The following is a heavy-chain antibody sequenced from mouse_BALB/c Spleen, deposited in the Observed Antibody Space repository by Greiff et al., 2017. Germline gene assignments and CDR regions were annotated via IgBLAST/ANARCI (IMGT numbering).Heavy chain of an antibody. D-gene: IGHD4-1*01. J-gene: IGHJ2*01. CDR3: ARRITGSFDY. CDR2: ISNGGGST. V-gene: IGHV5-12-2*01. CDR1: GFPFSSYT. Sequence: EVQRVESGGGLVQPGGSLKLSCAASGFPFSSYTMSWVRQTPEKRLEWVAYISNGGGSTYYPDTVKGRFTISRDNAKNTLYLQMSSLKSEDTAMYYCARRITGSFDYWGQGTTLTGSS.